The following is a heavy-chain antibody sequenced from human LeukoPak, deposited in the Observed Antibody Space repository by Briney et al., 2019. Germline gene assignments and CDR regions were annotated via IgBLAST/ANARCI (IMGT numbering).Heavy chain of an antibody. Sequence: VASVKVSCKASGYTFTGYYMHWVRQAPGQGLEWMGWINPNSGGTNYAQKFQGRVTMTRDTSISTAYMELNRLTSDDTAVYYCARDSTWYYFDYWGQGTLVTVSS. CDR1: GYTFTGYY. V-gene: IGHV1-2*02. CDR3: ARDSTWYYFDY. D-gene: IGHD2-8*02. J-gene: IGHJ4*02. CDR2: INPNSGGT.